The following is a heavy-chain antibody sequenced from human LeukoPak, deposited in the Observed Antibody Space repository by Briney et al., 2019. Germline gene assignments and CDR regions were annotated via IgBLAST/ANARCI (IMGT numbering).Heavy chain of an antibody. D-gene: IGHD4-11*01. Sequence: GGSLRLSCAASGFTLSKAWVNWVRQAPGKGPEWVGRIRPESDDGTTDYAAPVKGRFTISRDDSKNTLYLQMNSLRIEDTALYYCTTRSHDYNNLGGSAWGQGTLVTVSS. V-gene: IGHV3-15*01. CDR3: TTRSHDYNNLGGSA. CDR1: GFTLSKAW. CDR2: IRPESDDGTT. J-gene: IGHJ5*02.